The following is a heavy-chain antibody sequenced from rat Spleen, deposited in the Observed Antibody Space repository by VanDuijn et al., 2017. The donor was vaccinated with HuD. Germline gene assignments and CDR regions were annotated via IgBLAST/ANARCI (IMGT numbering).Heavy chain of an antibody. J-gene: IGHJ2*01. Sequence: EVQLVESGGGLVQPGGTLKLSCAASGITFSNYAMAWVRQAPTTGLEWVATINFDGSSTYYRDSVRGRFSISRDNAKSILYLQMDSLRSEETATYYCARCFDLWGQGVMVTVSS. CDR2: INFDGSST. CDR1: GITFSNYA. V-gene: IGHV5-29*01. CDR3: ARCFDL.